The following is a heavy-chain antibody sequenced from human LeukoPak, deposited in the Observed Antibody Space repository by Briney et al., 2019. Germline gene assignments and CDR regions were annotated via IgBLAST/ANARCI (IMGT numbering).Heavy chain of an antibody. CDR1: GFTFSSYA. CDR3: ARAAGGYDFLGFDY. V-gene: IGHV3-30*04. J-gene: IGHJ4*01. CDR2: ISYDGSNK. Sequence: PGGSLRLSCAASGFTFSSYAMHWVRQAPGKGLEWVAVISYDGSNKYYADSVKGRFTISRDNSKNTLYLQMNSLRAEDTAVYYCARAAGGYDFLGFDYWGQEPWSPSPQ. D-gene: IGHD5-12*01.